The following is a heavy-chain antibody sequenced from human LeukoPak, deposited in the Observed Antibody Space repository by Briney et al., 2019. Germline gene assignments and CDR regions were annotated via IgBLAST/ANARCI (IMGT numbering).Heavy chain of an antibody. J-gene: IGHJ3*02. CDR3: ARGGGYCSSTSCYGAFDI. Sequence: SETLSLTCAVYGGSFSGYYWSWIRQPPGKGLEWIGEINHSGSTNYNPSLKSRVTISVDTSKNQFSLKLSSVTAADTAVYYCARGGGYCSSTSCYGAFDIWGQGTMVTVSS. CDR2: INHSGST. V-gene: IGHV4-34*01. D-gene: IGHD2-2*01. CDR1: GGSFSGYY.